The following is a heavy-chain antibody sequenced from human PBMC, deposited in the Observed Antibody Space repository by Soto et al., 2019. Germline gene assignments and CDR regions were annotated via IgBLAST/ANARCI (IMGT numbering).Heavy chain of an antibody. CDR1: GFTFSSYS. J-gene: IGHJ5*02. CDR3: ARDPDSSGWYNWFDH. D-gene: IGHD6-19*01. V-gene: IGHV3-48*01. Sequence: AASGFTFSSYSMNWVRQAPGKGLEWVSYISSSGSTIYYADSVKGRFTISRDNAKNSLYLQMNSLRADDTAVYYCARDPDSSGWYNWFDHWGQGTLVTVSS. CDR2: ISSSGSTI.